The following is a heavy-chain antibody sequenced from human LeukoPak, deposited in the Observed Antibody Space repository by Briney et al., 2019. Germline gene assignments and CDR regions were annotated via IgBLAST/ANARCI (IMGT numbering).Heavy chain of an antibody. V-gene: IGHV2-5*02. J-gene: IGHJ4*02. CDR2: IYWDDDK. Sequence: SGPTLVKPTQTLTLTCTFSGFSLSTSGVGAGWIRQPPGKALEWLAPIYWDDDKRYSPSLKSRLTITKDTSKNQVVLTMTNMDPVDTATYYCAHSYSSGWYRDYWGQGTLVTVSS. CDR3: AHSYSSGWYRDY. D-gene: IGHD6-19*01. CDR1: GFSLSTSGVG.